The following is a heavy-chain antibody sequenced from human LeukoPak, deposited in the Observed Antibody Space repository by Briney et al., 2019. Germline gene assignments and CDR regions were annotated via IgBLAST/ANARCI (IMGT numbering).Heavy chain of an antibody. D-gene: IGHD2-8*01. CDR2: INPNSGGT. Sequence: ASVKVSCKASGYTFTGYYMHWVRQAPGQGLEWMGRINPNSGGTDYAQKFQGRVTMTRDTSINTAYMELSRLRPDDTAVYYCARDRVNDGGDYWGQGTLVTVSS. CDR1: GYTFTGYY. V-gene: IGHV1-2*06. J-gene: IGHJ4*02. CDR3: ARDRVNDGGDY.